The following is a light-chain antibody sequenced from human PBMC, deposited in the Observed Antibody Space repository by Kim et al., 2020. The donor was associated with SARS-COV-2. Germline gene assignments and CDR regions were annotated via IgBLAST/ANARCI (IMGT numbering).Light chain of an antibody. CDR1: SSDVGAYNY. J-gene: IGLJ1*01. Sequence: QPALTQPRSVSGSPGQSVTISCTGTSSDVGAYNYVSWYQQHPGKAPKLMIYDVNKRPSGVPDRFSGSKSDNTASLTISGLQADDESDYYCSSYAGSYTFVFGTGTKVTVL. CDR3: SSYAGSYTFV. CDR2: DVN. V-gene: IGLV2-11*01.